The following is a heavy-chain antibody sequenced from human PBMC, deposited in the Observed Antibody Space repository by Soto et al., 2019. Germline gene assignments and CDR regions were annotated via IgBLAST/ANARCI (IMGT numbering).Heavy chain of an antibody. CDR2: ITSSSSFI. Sequence: EVQLVESGGDLVKPGGSLRLSCAASGFTFSSYTMNWVRQAPGKGLEWVSSITSSSSFIYYGDSVKGRFTISRDNAKNSLFLQMNSLRAEDTAVYYCARDGWFDPWGQGTLVTVSS. J-gene: IGHJ5*02. CDR1: GFTFSSYT. CDR3: ARDGWFDP. V-gene: IGHV3-21*01.